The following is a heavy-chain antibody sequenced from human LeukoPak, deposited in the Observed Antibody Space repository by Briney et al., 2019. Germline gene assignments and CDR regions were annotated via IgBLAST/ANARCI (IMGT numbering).Heavy chain of an antibody. CDR3: ARDNLAAANHDY. CDR1: GYTFTSYG. Sequence: ASVKVSCKASGYTFTSYGISWVRQAPGQGLEWMGWISAYNANTEYAKHLQGRVTMTTDTSTSTAYMELRSLRSDDTAVYYCARDNLAAANHDYWGQGTLVTVSS. CDR2: ISAYNANT. V-gene: IGHV1-18*01. D-gene: IGHD6-13*01. J-gene: IGHJ4*02.